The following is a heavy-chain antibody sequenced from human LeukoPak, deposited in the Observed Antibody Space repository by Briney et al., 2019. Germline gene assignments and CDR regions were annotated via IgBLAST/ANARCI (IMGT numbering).Heavy chain of an antibody. D-gene: IGHD6-13*01. CDR1: GGTFSSYA. CDR3: ARDPFVAAAGTIFWFDP. Sequence: SVKVSCTASGGTFSSYAISWVRQAPGQGLEWMGRIIPILGIANYAQKFQGRVTITADKSTSTAYMELSSLRSEDTAVYYCARDPFVAAAGTIFWFDPWGQGTLVTVSS. CDR2: IIPILGIA. J-gene: IGHJ5*02. V-gene: IGHV1-69*04.